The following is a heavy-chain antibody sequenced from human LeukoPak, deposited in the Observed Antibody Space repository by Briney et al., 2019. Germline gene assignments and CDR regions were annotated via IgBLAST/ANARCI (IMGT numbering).Heavy chain of an antibody. V-gene: IGHV3-21*01. CDR1: GFTFSSYS. CDR3: ARERDYGDY. J-gene: IGHJ4*02. Sequence: GGSLRLSCAASGFTFSSYSMTWVRQAPGKGLEWVSSISSSSSYIYYADSAKGRFTISRDNAKNSLYLRMNSLRAEDTAVYYCARERDYGDYWGQGTLVTVSS. CDR2: ISSSSSYI.